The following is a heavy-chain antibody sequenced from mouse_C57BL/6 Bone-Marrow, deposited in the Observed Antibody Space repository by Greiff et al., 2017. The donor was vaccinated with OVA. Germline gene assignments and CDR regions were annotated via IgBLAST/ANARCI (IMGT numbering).Heavy chain of an antibody. Sequence: EVMLVESAGGLVQPGSSLKLSCTASGFTFSDYYMAWVRQVPEKGLEWVANINYDGSSTYYLDSLKSRFIISRDNAKNILYLQMSSLKSEDTATYYCARDRGTVFDYWGQGTTLTVSS. CDR1: GFTFSDYY. CDR3: ARDRGTVFDY. J-gene: IGHJ2*01. CDR2: INYDGSST. V-gene: IGHV5-16*01. D-gene: IGHD3-1*01.